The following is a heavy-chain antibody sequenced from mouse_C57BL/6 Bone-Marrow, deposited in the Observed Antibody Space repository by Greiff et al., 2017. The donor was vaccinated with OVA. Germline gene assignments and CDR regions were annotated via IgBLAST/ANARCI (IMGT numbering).Heavy chain of an antibody. V-gene: IGHV14-3*01. CDR2: IDPANGNT. CDR3: ARDMTTVVAPFDY. D-gene: IGHD1-1*01. J-gene: IGHJ2*01. CDR1: GFNIKNTY. Sequence: EVKVVESVAELVRPGASVKLSCTASGFNIKNTYMHWVKQRPEQGLEWIGRIDPANGNTKYAPKFQGKATITADTSSNTAYLQLSSLTSEDTAIYYCARDMTTVVAPFDYWGQGTTLTVSS.